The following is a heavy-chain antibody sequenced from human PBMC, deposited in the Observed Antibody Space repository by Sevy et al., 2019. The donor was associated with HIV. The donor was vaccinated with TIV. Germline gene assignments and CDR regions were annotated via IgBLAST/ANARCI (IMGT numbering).Heavy chain of an antibody. V-gene: IGHV1-46*01. CDR2: VDPSAGNT. CDR3: VRADPDQHFDS. Sequence: ASVKVPCKASGDTFTNNYIHWVRQAPGQGLEWMGMVDPSAGNTTYAQKFQGRVTMTRDTSTSILYMELSSLRSEDTAVYYCVRADPDQHFDSWGQGTLVTVSS. CDR1: GDTFTNNY. J-gene: IGHJ4*02.